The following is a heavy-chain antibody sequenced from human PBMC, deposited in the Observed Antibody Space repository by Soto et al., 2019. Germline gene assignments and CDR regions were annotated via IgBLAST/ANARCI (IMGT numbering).Heavy chain of an antibody. CDR1: GYSFISYW. J-gene: IGHJ3*02. V-gene: IGHV5-51*01. CDR2: IYPDDSDT. Sequence: PGESLKISCKGSGYSFISYWIGWVRQMPGKGLEWMGIIYPDDSDTRYSPSFQGQVTMSADKSIRTAYLQWSSPKASDTAMFFCVRGMLAPDGTRFYRAAFDIWGQGTTVTVSS. CDR3: VRGMLAPDGTRFYRAAFDI. D-gene: IGHD6-13*01.